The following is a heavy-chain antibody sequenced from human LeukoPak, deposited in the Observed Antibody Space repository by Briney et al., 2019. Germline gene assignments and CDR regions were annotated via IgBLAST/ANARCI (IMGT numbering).Heavy chain of an antibody. CDR1: GGSVSSGNYY. CDR3: ASSPGGYCWSTSCYTGGRFDC. CDR2: VYYNGNT. Sequence: PSETLSLTCTVSGGSVSSGNYYWIWIRQPPGKRLEWIGSVYYNGNTYYNPSLESRVTISVDTSKNQFSLKLSSVTAADTAVYYCASSPGGYCWSTSCYTGGRFDCWGQGILVTVSS. V-gene: IGHV4-39*01. J-gene: IGHJ4*02. D-gene: IGHD2-2*02.